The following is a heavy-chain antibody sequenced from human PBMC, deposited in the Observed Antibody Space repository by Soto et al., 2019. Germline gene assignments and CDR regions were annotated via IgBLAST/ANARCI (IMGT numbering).Heavy chain of an antibody. Sequence: GGSLRLSCAASGFTFSDYYMSWIRQAPGKGLEWVSYISSSGSTIYYADSVKGRFTISRDNAKNSLYLQMNSLRAEDTAVYYCARDLYSGSYNFDYWGQGTLVTVSS. V-gene: IGHV3-11*01. D-gene: IGHD1-26*01. CDR1: GFTFSDYY. CDR2: ISSSGSTI. CDR3: ARDLYSGSYNFDY. J-gene: IGHJ4*02.